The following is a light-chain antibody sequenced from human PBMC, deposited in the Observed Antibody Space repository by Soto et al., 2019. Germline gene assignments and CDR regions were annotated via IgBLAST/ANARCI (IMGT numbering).Light chain of an antibody. CDR1: QSVSIN. CDR3: QHYNSWPRTWT. CDR2: GAS. J-gene: IGKJ1*01. Sequence: EIVLTQSPGTLSLSPGERAPLSCRASQSVSINLAWYQQKPGQAPSPLIYGASTRATGIPARFSGSGSGTEFTLTLSSLQSEDFAVYHCQHYNSWPRTWTFGQGTKVDIK. V-gene: IGKV3-15*01.